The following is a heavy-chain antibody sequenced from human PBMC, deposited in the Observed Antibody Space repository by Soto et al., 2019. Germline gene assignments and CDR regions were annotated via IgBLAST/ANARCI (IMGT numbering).Heavy chain of an antibody. CDR3: ARDYTSTGYGLVY. D-gene: IGHD6-25*01. V-gene: IGHV3-33*01. CDR2: IWYDGSNE. J-gene: IGHJ4*02. Sequence: LRLSCAASGFTFSRHGMHWVRQAPGKGLEWVAIIWYDGSNEYYADSVRGRFTISRGNYKNTLYLQMRSLRVDDTAVYYCARDYTSTGYGLVYWGQGALVTVSS. CDR1: GFTFSRHG.